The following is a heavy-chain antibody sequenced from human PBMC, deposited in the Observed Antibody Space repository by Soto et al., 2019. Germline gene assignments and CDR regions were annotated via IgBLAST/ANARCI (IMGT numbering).Heavy chain of an antibody. Sequence: GSLRLSCAASGFTFDDYGMSWVRQAPGKGLEWVSGINWNGGSTGYADSVKGRFTISRDNAKNSLYLQMNSLRAEDTALYYCARDQTETYYYDSSGYYGAFDIWGQGTMVTVSS. CDR1: GFTFDDYG. J-gene: IGHJ3*02. V-gene: IGHV3-20*04. CDR2: INWNGGST. CDR3: ARDQTETYYYDSSGYYGAFDI. D-gene: IGHD3-22*01.